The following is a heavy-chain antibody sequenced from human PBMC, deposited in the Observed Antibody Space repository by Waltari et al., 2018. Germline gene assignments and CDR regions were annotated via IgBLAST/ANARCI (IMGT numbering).Heavy chain of an antibody. CDR3: AKFFGVVTEDAFDI. V-gene: IGHV3-33*06. Sequence: QVQLVESGGGVVQPGRSLRLSCAASGFTFSSYGMHWVRQAPGKGLEWVAVIWYDGSNKYYADSVKGRFTISRDNSKNTLYLQMNSLRAEDTAVYYCAKFFGVVTEDAFDIWGQGTMVTVSS. D-gene: IGHD3-3*01. J-gene: IGHJ3*02. CDR1: GFTFSSYG. CDR2: IWYDGSNK.